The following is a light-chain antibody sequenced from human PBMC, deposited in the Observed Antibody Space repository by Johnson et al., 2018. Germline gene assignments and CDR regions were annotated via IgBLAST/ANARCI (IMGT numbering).Light chain of an antibody. CDR1: SSNIGNNY. Sequence: QSVLTQPPSVSAAPGQKVTISCSGSSSNIGNNYVSWYQQLPGTAPKLLIYENNKRPSGIPDRFAGSKSGTSATLGITGLQTGDKADYYGGTWDSSLSAGNVFGTGTKVTVL. J-gene: IGLJ1*01. V-gene: IGLV1-51*02. CDR2: ENN. CDR3: GTWDSSLSAGNV.